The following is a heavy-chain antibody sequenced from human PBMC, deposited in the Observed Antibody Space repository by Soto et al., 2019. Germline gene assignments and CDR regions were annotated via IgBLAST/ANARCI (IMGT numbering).Heavy chain of an antibody. D-gene: IGHD2-21*01. J-gene: IGHJ4*02. CDR2: ISTFNGDT. CDR1: GYTCTTYD. Sequence: QVRLVQSGPEVKKPGASVKVSCETSGYTCTTYDISWVRQSPGQGLEWMGCISTFNGDTKYEEKLQDIVSMTTDTFTATAYMELRSLGSDATAVYYCARGDCGDDICYYFDFWGQGTLVTVSS. V-gene: IGHV1-18*01. CDR3: ARGDCGDDICYYFDF.